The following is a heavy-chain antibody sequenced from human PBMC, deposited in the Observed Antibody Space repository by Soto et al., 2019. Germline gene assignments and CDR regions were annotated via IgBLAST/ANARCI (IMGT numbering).Heavy chain of an antibody. Sequence: DAQLVESGGGLVQPGGSLRLSCVACGFAFSSFWMSWFRQAPGGGLEWVTNIKQDGSEIHYLESVKGRFTIFRDNARKSLYLQMTSLGVADTAVYFCASYTGSYFPVGHDRWGQGTLVTVSS. CDR1: GFAFSSFW. D-gene: IGHD1-26*01. V-gene: IGHV3-7*01. J-gene: IGHJ5*02. CDR2: IKQDGSEI. CDR3: ASYTGSYFPVGHDR.